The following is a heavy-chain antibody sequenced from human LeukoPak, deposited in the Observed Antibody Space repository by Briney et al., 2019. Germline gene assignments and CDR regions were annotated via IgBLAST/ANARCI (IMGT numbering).Heavy chain of an antibody. CDR3: ARGWVVVIKSYNWFDP. CDR2: INPSGGST. Sequence: ASVKVSCKASGYAFTSYYMHWVRQAPGQGLEWMGIINPSGGSTSYAQKFQGRVTMTRDTSTSTVYMELSSLRSEDTAVYYCARGWVVVIKSYNWFDPWGQGTLVTVSS. D-gene: IGHD3-22*01. J-gene: IGHJ5*02. V-gene: IGHV1-46*01. CDR1: GYAFTSYY.